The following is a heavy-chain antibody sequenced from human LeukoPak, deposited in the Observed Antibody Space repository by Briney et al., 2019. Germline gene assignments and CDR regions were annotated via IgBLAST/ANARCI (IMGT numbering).Heavy chain of an antibody. CDR1: GGSISSSSYY. D-gene: IGHD3-22*01. J-gene: IGHJ4*02. V-gene: IGHV4-39*01. CDR2: IYYSGST. Sequence: SETLSLTCTVSGGSISSSSYYWGWIRQPPGKRLEWIGSIYYSGSTYYNPSLKSRVTISVDTSKNQFSLKLSSVTAADTAVYYCARLGYYDSSGYYYYFDYWGQGTLVTVSS. CDR3: ARLGYYDSSGYYYYFDY.